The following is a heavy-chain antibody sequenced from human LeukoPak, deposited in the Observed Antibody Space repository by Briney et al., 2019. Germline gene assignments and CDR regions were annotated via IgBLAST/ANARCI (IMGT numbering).Heavy chain of an antibody. CDR1: GGSISSYY. V-gene: IGHV4-59*01. CDR2: IYYSGST. Sequence: SETLSLTCTVSGGSISSYYWSWIRQPPGKGLEWIGYIYYSGSTNYNPSLKSRVTISVDTSKNQFSLKLSSVTAADTAVYYCARDVDSSDAFDIWGQGTVVTVSS. J-gene: IGHJ3*02. D-gene: IGHD3-22*01. CDR3: ARDVDSSDAFDI.